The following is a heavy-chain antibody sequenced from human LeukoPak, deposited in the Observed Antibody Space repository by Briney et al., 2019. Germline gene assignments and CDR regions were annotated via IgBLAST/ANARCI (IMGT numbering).Heavy chain of an antibody. CDR3: ARGYYDLWSGYYYYYYGMDV. CDR1: GGSFSGYY. V-gene: IGHV4-34*01. D-gene: IGHD3-3*01. J-gene: IGHJ6*02. Sequence: SETLSLTCAVYGGSFSGYYWSWIRQPPGKGLEWIGEINHSGSTNYNPSLKSRVTISVDTSKNQFSLKLSSVTAADTAVYYCARGYYDLWSGYYYYYYGMDVWGQGTTVTFSS. CDR2: INHSGST.